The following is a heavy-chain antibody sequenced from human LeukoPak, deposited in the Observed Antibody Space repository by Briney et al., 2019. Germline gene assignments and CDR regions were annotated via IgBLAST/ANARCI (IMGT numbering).Heavy chain of an antibody. J-gene: IGHJ6*03. CDR1: GGTFSSYT. CDR3: ARDRGSIVGAHHYYYYMDV. V-gene: IGHV1-69*04. D-gene: IGHD1-26*01. CDR2: IIPILGIA. Sequence: GASVKVSCKASGGTFSSYTISWVRQAPGQGLEWMGRIIPILGIANYAQKFQGRVTITADKSTSTAFMELSSLRSEDTAVYYCARDRGSIVGAHHYYYYMDVWGKGTTVTVSS.